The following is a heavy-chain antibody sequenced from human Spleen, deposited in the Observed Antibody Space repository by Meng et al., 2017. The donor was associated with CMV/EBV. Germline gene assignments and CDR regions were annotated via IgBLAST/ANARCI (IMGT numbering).Heavy chain of an antibody. CDR1: GYSFTSYW. D-gene: IGHD6-19*01. J-gene: IGHJ4*02. Sequence: GESLKISCKGSGYSFTSYWIGWVRQMPGKGLEWMGIIHPDDSDTRSSPSFQGQVTISADKSISTAYLQWTSLKASDTAMYYCARSGYISGTFDYWGQGTLVTSPQ. V-gene: IGHV5-51*01. CDR2: IHPDDSDT. CDR3: ARSGYISGTFDY.